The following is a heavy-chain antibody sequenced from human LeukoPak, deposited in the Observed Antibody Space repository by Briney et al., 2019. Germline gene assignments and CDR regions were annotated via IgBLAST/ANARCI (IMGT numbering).Heavy chain of an antibody. CDR3: ARGAERTGYNY. CDR1: GFTFSNYS. V-gene: IGHV3-21*01. CDR2: ISSLSHYI. J-gene: IGHJ4*02. D-gene: IGHD3-9*01. Sequence: GGSLRLSCAASGFTFSNYSMNWVRQAPGKGLEWVSSISSLSHYIYYADSVKGRFTISRDNAKNSLHLQMNSLRAEDTAVYYCARGAERTGYNYWGQGILVTVSS.